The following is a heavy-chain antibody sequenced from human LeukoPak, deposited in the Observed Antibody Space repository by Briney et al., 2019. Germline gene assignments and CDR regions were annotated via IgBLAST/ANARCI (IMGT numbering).Heavy chain of an antibody. V-gene: IGHV3-23*01. Sequence: GGSLRLSCAVSGFTFSSYAMSWVRQAPGKGLEWGSGISGSGGMTYYADSVKDHFTISRDNSKNTLYLQMNSLRAEDTAVYYCAKNPPDTVVLPGGYFNYYGVDVWGKGTTVTASS. CDR3: AKNPPDTVVLPGGYFNYYGVDV. CDR1: GFTFSSYA. J-gene: IGHJ6*04. CDR2: ISGSGGMT. D-gene: IGHD2-2*01.